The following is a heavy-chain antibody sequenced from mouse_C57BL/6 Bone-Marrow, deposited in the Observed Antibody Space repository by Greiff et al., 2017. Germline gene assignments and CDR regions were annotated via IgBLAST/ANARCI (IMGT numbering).Heavy chain of an antibody. CDR3: AMETVVATFCWYFDV. V-gene: IGHV5-17*01. J-gene: IGHJ1*03. CDR2: ISSGSSTI. CDR1: GFTFSDYG. Sequence: EVQRVESGGGLVKPGGSLKLSCAASGFTFSDYGMHWVRQAPEKGLEWVAYISSGSSTIYYADTVTGRFTISRDNAKNTLFLQMTSLRSEDTAMYYCAMETVVATFCWYFDVWGTGTTVTGSS. D-gene: IGHD1-1*01.